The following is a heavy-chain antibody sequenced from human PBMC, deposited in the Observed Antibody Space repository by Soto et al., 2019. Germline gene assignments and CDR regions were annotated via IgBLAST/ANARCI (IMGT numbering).Heavy chain of an antibody. V-gene: IGHV2-5*02. CDR1: GFSLSTSGVG. Sequence: QITLKESGPTLVKPTQTLTLTCTFSGFSLSTSGVGVGWIRQPPGKALEWLALIYWDDDKRYSPSLKSRLIITKDTSKNQVVLTMTNMDPVDTATYYCAHRRRGYDFWSGYYTPSTWFDPWGQGTLVTVSS. J-gene: IGHJ5*02. D-gene: IGHD3-3*01. CDR3: AHRRRGYDFWSGYYTPSTWFDP. CDR2: IYWDDDK.